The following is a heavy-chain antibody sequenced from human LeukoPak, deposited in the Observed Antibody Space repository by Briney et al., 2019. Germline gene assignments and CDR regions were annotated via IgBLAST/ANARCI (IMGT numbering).Heavy chain of an antibody. CDR2: IYSGGST. V-gene: IGHV3-53*04. CDR3: ARVDGYCSSTSCYREYYFDY. CDR1: GFTVSSNY. J-gene: IGHJ4*02. D-gene: IGHD2-2*02. Sequence: GGSLRLSCAASGFTVSSNYMSWVRQAPGKGLEWVSVIYSGGSTYYADSVKGRFTISRHNSKNTLYLQMNSLRAEDTAVYYCARVDGYCSSTSCYREYYFDYWGQGTLVTVSS.